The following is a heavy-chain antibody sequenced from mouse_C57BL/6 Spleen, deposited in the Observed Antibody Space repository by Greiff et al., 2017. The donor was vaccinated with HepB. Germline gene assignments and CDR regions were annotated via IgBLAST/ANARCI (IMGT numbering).Heavy chain of an antibody. Sequence: VQLQQSGAELVKPGASVKMSCKASGYTFTSYWITWVKQRPGQGLEWIGDIYPGSGSTNYNEKFKSKVTLTVDTSSSTAYMQLSSLTSEDSAVSYCAGCDYGRAWFAYLSQGTLATVSA. J-gene: IGHJ3*01. CDR2: IYPGSGST. CDR3: AGCDYGRAWFAY. CDR1: GYTFTSYW. V-gene: IGHV1-55*01. D-gene: IGHD2-4*01.